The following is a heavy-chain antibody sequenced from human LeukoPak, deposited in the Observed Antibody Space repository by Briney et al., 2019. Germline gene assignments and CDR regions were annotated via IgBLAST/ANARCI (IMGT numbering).Heavy chain of an antibody. Sequence: GGSLRLSCAPAAFTFGTYGTRSVRQAPGKWLEWVAAVGSTGSDTYYPASLTGPFIISRENSQNTVFLQMNSLRPEDTAFYFCAKDGPLLWFGPTDAWGQGILVTVSS. J-gene: IGHJ5*02. CDR2: VGSTGSDT. CDR3: AKDGPLLWFGPTDA. D-gene: IGHD3-10*01. CDR1: AFTFGTYG. V-gene: IGHV3-23*01.